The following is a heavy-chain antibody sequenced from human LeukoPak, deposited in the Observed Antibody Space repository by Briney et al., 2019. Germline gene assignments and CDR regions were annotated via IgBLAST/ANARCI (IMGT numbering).Heavy chain of an antibody. CDR1: GYTFTSYD. D-gene: IGHD3-16*02. Sequence: ASVKVSCKASGYTFTSYDINWVRQATGQGLEWMGWISAYNGNTNYAQKLQGRVTMTTDTSTSTAYMELRSLRSDDTAVYYCARGVTFGGVIVIGDYWGQGTLVTVSS. J-gene: IGHJ4*02. V-gene: IGHV1-18*01. CDR2: ISAYNGNT. CDR3: ARGVTFGGVIVIGDY.